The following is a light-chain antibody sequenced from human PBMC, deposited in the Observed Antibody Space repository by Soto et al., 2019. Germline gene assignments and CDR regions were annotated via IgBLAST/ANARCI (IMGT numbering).Light chain of an antibody. CDR3: SSYTSSSIDYV. CDR1: SSDVGGYNY. Sequence: QYALTQPASVSGSPGQSITISCTGTSSDVGGYNYVSWYQQHPGKAPKLMIYEVSNRPSGVSNRFSGSKSGNTASLTISGLQAEDEADYYCSSYTSSSIDYVFGTGTKLPS. V-gene: IGLV2-14*01. J-gene: IGLJ1*01. CDR2: EVS.